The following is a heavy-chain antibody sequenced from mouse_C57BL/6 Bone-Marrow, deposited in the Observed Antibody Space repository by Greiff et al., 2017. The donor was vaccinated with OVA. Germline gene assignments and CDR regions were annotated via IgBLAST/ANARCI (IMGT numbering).Heavy chain of an antibody. CDR2: IYPSDSET. CDR1: GYTFTSYW. D-gene: IGHD2-4*01. J-gene: IGHJ2*01. V-gene: IGHV1-61*01. Sequence: QVQLQQPGAELVRPGSSVKLSCKASGYTFTSYWMDWVKQRPGQGLEWIGNIYPSDSETHYNQKFKDKATLTVDKSSGTAYMQLSSLTSEDSAVYYCARYGRLRYYFDYWGQGTTLTVSS. CDR3: ARYGRLRYYFDY.